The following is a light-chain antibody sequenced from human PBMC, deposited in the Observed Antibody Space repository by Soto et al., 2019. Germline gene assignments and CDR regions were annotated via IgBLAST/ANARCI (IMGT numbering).Light chain of an antibody. CDR3: LQYYSTPLYT. J-gene: IGKJ2*01. CDR1: QSVLYSSNNKNY. V-gene: IGKV4-1*01. Sequence: DIVMTQSPDSLALSLGERATINCKSSQSVLYSSNNKNYLAWYQQKPGQPPQLLFYWASTRESRVPDRFSGSGSVTDFTLTISSLQAEDVAVYYCLQYYSTPLYTFGQGTKLEIK. CDR2: WAS.